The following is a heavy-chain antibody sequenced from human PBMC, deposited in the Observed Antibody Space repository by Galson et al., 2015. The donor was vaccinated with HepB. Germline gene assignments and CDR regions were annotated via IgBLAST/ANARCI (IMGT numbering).Heavy chain of an antibody. CDR1: GYTFTGYY. J-gene: IGHJ4*02. V-gene: IGHV1-2*02. CDR3: ARDRSALEWFDFDY. CDR2: INPNSGGT. Sequence: SVKVSCKASGYTFTGYYMHWVRQAPGQGLEWMGWINPNSGGTNYAQKFQGRVTMTRDTSISTAYTELSRLRSDDTAVYYCARDRSALEWFDFDYWGQGTLVTVSS. D-gene: IGHD3-3*01.